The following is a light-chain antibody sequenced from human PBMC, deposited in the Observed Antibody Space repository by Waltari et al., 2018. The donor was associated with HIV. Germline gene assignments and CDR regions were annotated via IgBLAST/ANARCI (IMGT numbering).Light chain of an antibody. CDR1: SPNIANHY. Sequence: QSVLTLPPSVSAAPGQKLTISCSRSSPNIANHYLSWFQQLPGTAPKLLIYDSNKRPTGIPDRFSGAKSGTSATLGITGLQTGDEDDYYCGTWDSSLGAGVFGGGTMLTVL. CDR3: GTWDSSLGAGV. J-gene: IGLJ2*01. CDR2: DSN. V-gene: IGLV1-51*01.